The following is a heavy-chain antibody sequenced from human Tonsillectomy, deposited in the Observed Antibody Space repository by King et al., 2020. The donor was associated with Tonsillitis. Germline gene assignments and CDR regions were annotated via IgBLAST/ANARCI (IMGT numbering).Heavy chain of an antibody. D-gene: IGHD3-22*01. Sequence: VQLVESGGGVVQPGRSLRLSCAASGFTFSAYGMHWVRLAPGXGLEXVAVXSYDGSNKYYADXVKGRFTXXRDNSXXTXYLQMNXLRAEDTAVYDCAXXYGXXXYYAEYFDLWGRXXXVAXSX. J-gene: IGHJ2*01. CDR1: GFTFSAYG. CDR2: XSYDGSNK. CDR3: AXXYGXXXYYAEYFDL. V-gene: IGHV3-30*03.